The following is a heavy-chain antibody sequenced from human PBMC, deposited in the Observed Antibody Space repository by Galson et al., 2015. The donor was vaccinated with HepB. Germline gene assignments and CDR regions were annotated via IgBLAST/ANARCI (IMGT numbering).Heavy chain of an antibody. Sequence: CAVYGGSFSGYYWSWIRQPPGKGLEWIGEISHSGGTSYMPSLKSRITISIDTSKNQFSLKLSSVTAADTAVYYCASDREGFGEIYWGQGTLVTVSS. CDR1: GGSFSGYY. V-gene: IGHV4-34*09. D-gene: IGHD3-10*01. CDR3: ASDREGFGEIY. CDR2: ISHSGGT. J-gene: IGHJ4*02.